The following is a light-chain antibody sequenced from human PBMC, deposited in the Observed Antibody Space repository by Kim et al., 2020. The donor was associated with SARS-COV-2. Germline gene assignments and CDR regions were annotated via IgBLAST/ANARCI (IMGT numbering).Light chain of an antibody. CDR2: CAS. V-gene: IGKV4-1*01. CDR1: PTVLYTSNNKIY. CDR3: QQYYSTTPS. J-gene: IGKJ2*03. Sequence: TTTLNCKSIPTVLYTSNNKIYLAWYQQKPAQAPKLLIYCASIRESGVSDRFSGSGSETDFTLTISSLQAEDVAVYYCQQYYSTTPSFGLGTKLEI.